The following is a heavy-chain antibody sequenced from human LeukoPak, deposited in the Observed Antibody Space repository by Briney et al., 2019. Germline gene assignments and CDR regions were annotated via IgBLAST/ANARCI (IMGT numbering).Heavy chain of an antibody. Sequence: PGGSLRLSCAASGFTFSSYSMNWVRQAPGKGLEWVSSISSSSSYIYYADSVEGRFTISRDNAKNSLYLQMNSLRAEDTAVYYCARPYYYDSSGIAIGYWGQGTLVTVSS. V-gene: IGHV3-21*01. J-gene: IGHJ4*02. CDR2: ISSSSSYI. CDR1: GFTFSSYS. D-gene: IGHD3-22*01. CDR3: ARPYYYDSSGIAIGY.